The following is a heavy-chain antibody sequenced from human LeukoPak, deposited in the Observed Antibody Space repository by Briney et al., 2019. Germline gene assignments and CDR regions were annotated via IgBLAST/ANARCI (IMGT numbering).Heavy chain of an antibody. D-gene: IGHD1-14*01. V-gene: IGHV4-59*08. CDR2: ILYSGST. CDR3: ARHRGQYNAHGAFDI. J-gene: IGHJ3*02. Sequence: SETLSLTCTVSGGSVSGHYWSWIRQTPGKGLGWIGYILYSGSTRYNPSLGSRVTISVDTSKDLFSLKLTSVTAADTALYYCARHRGQYNAHGAFDIWGQGTLVAVSS. CDR1: GGSVSGHY.